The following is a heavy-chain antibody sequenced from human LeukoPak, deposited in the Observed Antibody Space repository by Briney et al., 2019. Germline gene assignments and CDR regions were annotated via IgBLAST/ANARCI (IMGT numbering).Heavy chain of an antibody. Sequence: ASVKVSCKASGYTFTSYGISWVRQPPGQGLERMGWISAYNGNTNYAQKLQGRVTMTTDTSTSTAYMELRSLRSDDTAVYYCARGDDSGHYYDGTFDYWGQGTLVTVSS. D-gene: IGHD3-22*01. CDR3: ARGDDSGHYYDGTFDY. J-gene: IGHJ4*02. CDR1: GYTFTSYG. V-gene: IGHV1-18*01. CDR2: ISAYNGNT.